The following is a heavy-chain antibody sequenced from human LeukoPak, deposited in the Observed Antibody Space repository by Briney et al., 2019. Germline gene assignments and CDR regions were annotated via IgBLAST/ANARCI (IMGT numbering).Heavy chain of an antibody. J-gene: IGHJ4*02. V-gene: IGHV1-69*06. D-gene: IGHD5-18*01. CDR2: IIPSFCTA. CDR3: ARQADRPSLRRYSYGNFDS. CDR1: GGTFSSYA. Sequence: GASVKVSCKASGGTFSSYAISWVRQAPGQGLEWMGGIIPSFCTANYAQKFQGSVTITAEKSTSTAYMELSSMRSEDTAVYYCARQADRPSLRRYSYGNFDSWGEGTLVTVSS.